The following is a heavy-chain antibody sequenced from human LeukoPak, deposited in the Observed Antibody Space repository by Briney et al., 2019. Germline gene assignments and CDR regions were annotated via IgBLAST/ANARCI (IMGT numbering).Heavy chain of an antibody. V-gene: IGHV4-59*01. Sequence: KTSETLSLTCTVSGGSISSYYWSWIRQPPGKGLEWIGYIYYSGSTNYNPSLKSRVTISVDTSKNQFSLKLSSVTAADTAVYYCARVRSGSWYSYSWFDPWGQGTLVTVSS. D-gene: IGHD6-13*01. J-gene: IGHJ5*02. CDR3: ARVRSGSWYSYSWFDP. CDR2: IYYSGST. CDR1: GGSISSYY.